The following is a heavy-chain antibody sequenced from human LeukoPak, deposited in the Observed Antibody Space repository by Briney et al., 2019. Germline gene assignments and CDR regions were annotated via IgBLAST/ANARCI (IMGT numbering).Heavy chain of an antibody. CDR1: GFTFSSYS. D-gene: IGHD3-22*01. V-gene: IGHV3-21*01. CDR3: ARDLIVVVAEDAFDI. Sequence: GGSLRLSCAASGFTFSSYSMNWVRQAPGKGLEWVSSISSSSSYIYYADSVKGRFTISRDNAKNSLYLQMNSLRAEDTAVYYCARDLIVVVAEDAFDIWGQGAMVTVSS. CDR2: ISSSSSYI. J-gene: IGHJ3*02.